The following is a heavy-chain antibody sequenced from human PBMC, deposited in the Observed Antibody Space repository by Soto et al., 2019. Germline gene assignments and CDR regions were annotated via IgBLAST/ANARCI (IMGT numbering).Heavy chain of an antibody. Sequence: QVQLVQSGAEVKKPGSSVKVSCKASGGTFSSYTISWVRQAPGQGLEWMGRIINIRVIANYAQKFHGRVTITADKSTSTAYMERSSLRSEDTAVYYCATSGVVVPEAIRGLDYWGQGTLVTVSS. CDR2: IINIRVIA. J-gene: IGHJ4*02. V-gene: IGHV1-69*02. D-gene: IGHD2-2*01. CDR3: ATSGVVVPEAIRGLDY. CDR1: GGTFSSYT.